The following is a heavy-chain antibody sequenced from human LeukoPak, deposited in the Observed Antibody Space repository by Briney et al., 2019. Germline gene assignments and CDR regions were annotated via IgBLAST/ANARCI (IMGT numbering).Heavy chain of an antibody. J-gene: IGHJ6*03. CDR1: GGSISSYH. CDR3: AGRYGDYYYYYMDV. D-gene: IGHD4-17*01. CDR2: IYTSGST. V-gene: IGHV4-4*07. Sequence: SETLSLTCTVSGGSISSYHWSWIRQPAGKGLEWIGRIYTSGSTNYNPSLKSRVTMSVDTSKNQFSLKLSSVTAADTAVYYCAGRYGDYYYYYMDVWGKGTTLTVSS.